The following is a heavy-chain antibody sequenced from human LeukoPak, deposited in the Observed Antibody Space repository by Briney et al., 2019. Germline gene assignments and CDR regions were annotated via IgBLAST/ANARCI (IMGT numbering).Heavy chain of an antibody. Sequence: PGGSLRLSCVASGFTFRSYPMTWVRQAAGKGLEWVSATSGSGGSTYYADSVKGRFTISRDNSKNTLYLQMNSLRAEDTAVYYCAMQFGPLLGRIDYWGQGTLVTVSS. CDR2: TSGSGGST. V-gene: IGHV3-23*01. CDR1: GFTFRSYP. J-gene: IGHJ4*02. D-gene: IGHD3-16*01. CDR3: AMQFGPLLGRIDY.